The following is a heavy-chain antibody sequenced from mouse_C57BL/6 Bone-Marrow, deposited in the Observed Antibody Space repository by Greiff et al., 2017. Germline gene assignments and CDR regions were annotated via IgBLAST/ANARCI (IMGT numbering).Heavy chain of an antibody. J-gene: IGHJ2*01. Sequence: QVQLKQPGAELVRPGTSVKLSCKASGYTFTSYWMHWVKQRPGQGLEWIGVIDPSDSYTNYNQKFKGKATLTVDTSSSTAYMQLSSLTSEDSAVXYCARGVPFDYWGQGTTLTVSS. CDR3: ARGVPFDY. CDR2: IDPSDSYT. V-gene: IGHV1-59*01. CDR1: GYTFTSYW.